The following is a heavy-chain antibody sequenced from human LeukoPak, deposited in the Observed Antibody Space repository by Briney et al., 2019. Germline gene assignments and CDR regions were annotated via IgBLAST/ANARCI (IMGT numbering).Heavy chain of an antibody. V-gene: IGHV3-21*01. CDR1: GFIFSSYS. CDR2: ISTSSSYI. D-gene: IGHD6-13*01. CDR3: ARDGRGYSSSWPLNYYYYYMDV. Sequence: GGSLRLSCAASGFIFSSYSMSWVRQAPGKGLEWVSSISTSSSYIYYADSVKGRFTISRDNAKNTLYLQMNSLRAEDTAVYYCARDGRGYSSSWPLNYYYYYMDVWGKGTTVTVSS. J-gene: IGHJ6*03.